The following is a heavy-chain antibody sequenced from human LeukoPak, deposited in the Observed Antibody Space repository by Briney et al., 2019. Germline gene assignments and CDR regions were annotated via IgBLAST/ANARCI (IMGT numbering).Heavy chain of an antibody. J-gene: IGHJ4*02. CDR2: INPNTGGT. V-gene: IGHV1-2*02. Sequence: ASVKVSCKASGYIFTAYYMYWVRQAPGQGLEWMGWINPNTGGTNYAQKFQGRVTMTRDTSISTVYMELIRLRSDDTAVYYCARMYYDSSGYYSYFDYWGQGTLVTVSS. CDR1: GYIFTAYY. CDR3: ARMYYDSSGYYSYFDY. D-gene: IGHD3-22*01.